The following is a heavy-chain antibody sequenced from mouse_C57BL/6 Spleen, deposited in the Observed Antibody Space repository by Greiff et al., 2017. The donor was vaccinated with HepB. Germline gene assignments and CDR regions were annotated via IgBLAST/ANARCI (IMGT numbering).Heavy chain of an antibody. J-gene: IGHJ2*01. D-gene: IGHD1-1*01. CDR2: ISSGGDYI. CDR3: TRASYYYGSSYNYFDY. V-gene: IGHV5-9-1*02. CDR1: GFTFSSYA. Sequence: DVMLVESGEGLVKPGGSLKLSCAASGFTFSSYAMSWVRQTPEKRLEWVAYISSGGDYIYYADTVKGRFTISRDNARNTLYLQMSSLKSEDTAMYYCTRASYYYGSSYNYFDYWGQGTTLTVSS.